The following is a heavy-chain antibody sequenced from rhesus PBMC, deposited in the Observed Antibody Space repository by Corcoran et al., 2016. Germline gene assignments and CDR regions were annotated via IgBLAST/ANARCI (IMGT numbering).Heavy chain of an antibody. CDR2: IKPDNGNT. CDR3: ARVYYYDSGYYHYFDY. CDR1: GYTFTDYY. Sequence: QVQLVQSGAEVKKPGSSVKVSCKASGYTFTDYYMHWVRQAPRPGLEWMGWIKPDNGNTKYAQKFQGRVTMTRDTSTSTAYMELSSLRSEDTAVYYCARVYYYDSGYYHYFDYWGQGVLVTVSS. D-gene: IGHD3-28*01. J-gene: IGHJ4*01. V-gene: IGHV1S2*01.